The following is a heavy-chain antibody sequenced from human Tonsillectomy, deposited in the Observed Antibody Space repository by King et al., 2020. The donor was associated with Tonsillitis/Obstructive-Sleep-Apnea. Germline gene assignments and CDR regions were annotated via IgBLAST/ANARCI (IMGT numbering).Heavy chain of an antibody. CDR2: ISYDGSNK. D-gene: IGHD1-7*01. J-gene: IGHJ6*03. CDR1: GFTFSSYG. CDR3: AKDAITGTSVAPKEYCYYYYMDV. V-gene: IGHV3-30*18. Sequence: VQLVESGGGVVQPGRSLRLSCAASGFTFSSYGMHWVRQAPGKGLEWVAVISYDGSNKYYADSVKGRFTISRDNSKNTLYLQMNSLRAEDTAVYYCAKDAITGTSVAPKEYCYYYYMDVWGKGTTVTVSS.